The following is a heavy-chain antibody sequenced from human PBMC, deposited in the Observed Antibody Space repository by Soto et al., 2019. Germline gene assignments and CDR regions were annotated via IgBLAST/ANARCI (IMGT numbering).Heavy chain of an antibody. Sequence: SETLSLTCTVSGDSIRSYYWSWIRQPPGKGLEWIGYIYYSGSTNYNPSLSSRVTISVDTSKNQFSLKLTSVTAADTAVYYCARQDDFWSGSNWFDPWGQGTLVTVSS. V-gene: IGHV4-59*08. D-gene: IGHD3-3*01. CDR3: ARQDDFWSGSNWFDP. J-gene: IGHJ5*02. CDR1: GDSIRSYY. CDR2: IYYSGST.